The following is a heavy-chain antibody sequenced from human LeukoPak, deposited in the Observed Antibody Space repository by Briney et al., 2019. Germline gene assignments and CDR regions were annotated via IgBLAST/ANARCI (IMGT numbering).Heavy chain of an antibody. J-gene: IGHJ3*02. CDR3: AKDARPYQLLTGSAFDI. Sequence: ASVKVSCKASGYTFTSYDINWVRQATGQGLEWMGWMNPNSGNTGYAQKFQGRVTMTRNTSISTAYMELSSLRSEDTAVYYCAKDARPYQLLTGSAFDIWGQGTMVTVSS. CDR1: GYTFTSYD. CDR2: MNPNSGNT. V-gene: IGHV1-8*01. D-gene: IGHD2-2*01.